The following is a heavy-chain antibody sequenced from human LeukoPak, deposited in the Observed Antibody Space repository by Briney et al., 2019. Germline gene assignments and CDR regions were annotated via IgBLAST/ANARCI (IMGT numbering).Heavy chain of an antibody. CDR3: AREGGSSWYDENWFDP. Sequence: AAVNVSFKASGYTFTSYDINWVRQPTGQGLEWMGWMNPNSGNTGCAQKVQGRVTVTRNTSISTAYMELSSLRSEDTAVYYWAREGGSSWYDENWFDPWGQGTLVTVSS. CDR1: GYTFTSYD. V-gene: IGHV1-8*01. D-gene: IGHD6-13*01. CDR2: MNPNSGNT. J-gene: IGHJ5*02.